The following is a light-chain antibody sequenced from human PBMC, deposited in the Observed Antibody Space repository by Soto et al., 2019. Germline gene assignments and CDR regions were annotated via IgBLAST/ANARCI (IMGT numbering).Light chain of an antibody. CDR3: QQRSNWPPVIT. Sequence: EIVLTQSPATLSLSPGERVTLSCRASQSFSSYLAWYQQKPGQAPRLLIYDASKRATGIPARFSGRGSGTEFTLSVSSLEPEDFAVDYCQQRSNWPPVITFGQGTRLEMK. CDR2: DAS. CDR1: QSFSSY. V-gene: IGKV3-11*01. J-gene: IGKJ5*01.